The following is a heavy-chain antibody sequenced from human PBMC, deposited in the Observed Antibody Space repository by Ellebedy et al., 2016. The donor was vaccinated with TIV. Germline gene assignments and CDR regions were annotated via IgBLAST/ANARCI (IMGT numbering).Heavy chain of an antibody. V-gene: IGHV3-74*01. J-gene: IGHJ4*02. D-gene: IGHD3-9*01. CDR3: ARESVRYFDWDY. CDR2: INTDGSSA. Sequence: GESLKISCEVSGFTFSGYYMHWVRQAPGKGLVWVARINTDGSSADYADSVEGRLTISRDNARKTLFLQVDSLTAEDTAVYYCARESVRYFDWDYWGQGTLVNVSS. CDR1: GFTFSGYY.